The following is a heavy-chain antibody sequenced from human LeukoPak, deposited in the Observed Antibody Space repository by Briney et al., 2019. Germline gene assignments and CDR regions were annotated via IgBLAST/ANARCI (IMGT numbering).Heavy chain of an antibody. D-gene: IGHD5-12*01. V-gene: IGHV3-11*01. CDR1: GFTFSDYY. CDR2: ISSSGSTI. J-gene: IGHJ4*02. CDR3: ARDLTVEKLATIGY. Sequence: GGSLRLSCAASGFTFSDYYMSWIRQAPGKGLEWVSYISSSGSTIYYADSVKGRFTISRDNAKNSLYLQMNSLRAEDTAVYYCARDLTVEKLATIGYWGQGTLVTVSS.